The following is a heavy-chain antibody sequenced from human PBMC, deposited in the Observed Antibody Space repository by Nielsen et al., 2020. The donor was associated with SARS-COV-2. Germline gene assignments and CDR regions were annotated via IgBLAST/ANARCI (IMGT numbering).Heavy chain of an antibody. J-gene: IGHJ6*02. V-gene: IGHV3-20*01. D-gene: IGHD3-22*01. CDR3: AVIPDSSFYYGMDV. Sequence: ESLNISCAASGFTFDDYGMSLVRQAPGKGLEWVSVINWNGGRTGYADSVKGRFTISRDNANNSLYLQMNSLRAEDTALYHCAVIPDSSFYYGMDVWGQGTTVAVSS. CDR1: GFTFDDYG. CDR2: INWNGGRT.